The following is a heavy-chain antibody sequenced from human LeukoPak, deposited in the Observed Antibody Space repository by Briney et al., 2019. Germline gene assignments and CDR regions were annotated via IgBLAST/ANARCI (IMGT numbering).Heavy chain of an antibody. D-gene: IGHD3-9*01. Sequence: GGSLRLSCAASGFTFTCYGMSWVRQAPGKGLEWMSVISGSGGSTYYADSVKGRFTISRDNSKNTLYLQMNSLRADDMAVYYCAKGMLSVHQLSDWYLYWGQKTVVTVSS. J-gene: IGHJ4*02. CDR2: ISGSGGST. CDR1: GFTFTCYG. CDR3: AKGMLSVHQLSDWYLY. V-gene: IGHV3-23*01.